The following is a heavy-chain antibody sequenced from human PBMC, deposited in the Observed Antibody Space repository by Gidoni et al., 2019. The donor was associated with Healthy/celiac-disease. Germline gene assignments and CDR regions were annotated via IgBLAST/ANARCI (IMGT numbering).Heavy chain of an antibody. D-gene: IGHD6-6*01. V-gene: IGHV3-64*01. CDR3: AREGVVRIVEYSSSTGYYGMDV. J-gene: IGHJ6*02. Sequence: EVQLVESGGGFVQPGGSLRLSCAASGFTFSSYAMHWVRQAPGKGLEYVSAISSNGGSTYYANSVKGRFTISRDNSKNTLYLQMGSLRAEDMAVYYCAREGVVRIVEYSSSTGYYGMDVWGQGTTVTVSS. CDR2: ISSNGGST. CDR1: GFTFSSYA.